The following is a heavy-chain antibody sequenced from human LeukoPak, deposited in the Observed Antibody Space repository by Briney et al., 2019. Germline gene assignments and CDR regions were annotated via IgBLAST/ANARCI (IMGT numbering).Heavy chain of an antibody. D-gene: IGHD6-13*01. Sequence: ASVTVSCKASGYTFTNYYMHWVRQAPGQGGEGMGIINPSGGSTSYAQKFQGRVTITRDTSTSTVYMELSSLRSEDTAVYYCARDKGYSSSLYQHWGQGTLVTVSS. J-gene: IGHJ1*01. CDR1: GYTFTNYY. CDR3: ARDKGYSSSLYQH. V-gene: IGHV1-46*01. CDR2: INPSGGST.